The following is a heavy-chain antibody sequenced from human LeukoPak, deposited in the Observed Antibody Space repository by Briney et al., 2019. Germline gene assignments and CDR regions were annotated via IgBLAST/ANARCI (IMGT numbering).Heavy chain of an antibody. CDR1: GYTFTGYF. CDR3: ARVEELELRTYDY. V-gene: IGHV1-2*02. CDR2: INPNSGGT. Sequence: GASVTVSCKASGYTFTGYFMHWVRQAPGQGLEWMGWINPNSGGTNYAQKFQGRVTMTRDTSISTAYMELSRLRSDDTAVYYCARVEELELRTYDYWGQGTLVTVSS. J-gene: IGHJ4*02. D-gene: IGHD1-7*01.